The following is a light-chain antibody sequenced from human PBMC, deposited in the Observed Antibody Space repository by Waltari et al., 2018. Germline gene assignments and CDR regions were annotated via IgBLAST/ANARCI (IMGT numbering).Light chain of an antibody. J-gene: IGLJ2*01. CDR1: AGSVSHNY. V-gene: IGLV6-57*01. CDR3: QSYDGDHYVI. CDR2: AND. Sequence: FVLTQPHSVSESPGKTVTTSCTRSAGSVSHNYALRTPQRQGRSPTTRIHANDQRLSGVPERFSGSIDRSSNSASLTISGLKTEDEADYYCQSYDGDHYVIFGGGTKLTVL.